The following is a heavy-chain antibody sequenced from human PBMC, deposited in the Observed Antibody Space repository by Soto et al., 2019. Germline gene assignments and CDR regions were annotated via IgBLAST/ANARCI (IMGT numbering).Heavy chain of an antibody. D-gene: IGHD6-6*01. CDR2: ISSNGVGT. V-gene: IGHV3-64*01. CDR1: GFTLSGYA. CDR3: ARRARPDFYYMDV. J-gene: IGHJ6*03. Sequence: EVQLAECGGGLAQPGGSLRLSCAASGFTLSGYAMDWVRQAPGKGLEYVSGISSNGVGTYYANSVQGRFTISRDNSKNTVYLQMGSLRPEDMAVYYCARRARPDFYYMDVWGNETTVTVSS.